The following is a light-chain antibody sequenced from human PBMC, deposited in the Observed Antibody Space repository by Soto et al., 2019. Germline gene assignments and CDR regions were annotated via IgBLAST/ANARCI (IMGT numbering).Light chain of an antibody. CDR2: GAS. Sequence: ILLTQSPCTLSLSPGERATLSCRASQSVSSSYLAWYQQKPGQAPRLLMYGASSRATGIPERFSGSGSGTDFTLTISRLEPEDFETYYCQKYNSDPLTFGQGTKVDIK. V-gene: IGKV3-20*01. CDR3: QKYNSDPLT. CDR1: QSVSSSY. J-gene: IGKJ1*01.